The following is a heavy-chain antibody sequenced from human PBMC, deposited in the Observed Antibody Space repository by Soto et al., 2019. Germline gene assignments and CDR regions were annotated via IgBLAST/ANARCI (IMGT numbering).Heavy chain of an antibody. CDR3: ARDHVGAGSFDY. V-gene: IGHV1-69*08. D-gene: IGHD1-26*01. J-gene: IGHJ4*02. Sequence: QVQLVQSGAELRKPGSAVKLSCKASGGTFSNSPISWVRQIPGQGPEWMGRIIPSPARTIYSRKFRGRVTLTAEKTTQTVYMTLSSRTTEDSGVYYCARDHVGAGSFDYWGQGTRVTVSS. CDR1: GGTFSNSP. CDR2: IIPSPART.